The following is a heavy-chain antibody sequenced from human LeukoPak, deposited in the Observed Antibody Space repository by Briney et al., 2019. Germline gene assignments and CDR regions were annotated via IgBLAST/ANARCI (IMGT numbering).Heavy chain of an antibody. J-gene: IGHJ6*02. CDR3: AKDYYGSGSYSDPHYYYGMDV. CDR2: ISGGGGST. D-gene: IGHD3-10*01. CDR1: GFTFSNYA. Sequence: GGSLRLSCAASGFTFSNYAMSWVRQAPGKGLEWVSAISGGGGSTYYADSVRGRFTISRDNSKNTLYLQMNSLRAEDTALYYCAKDYYGSGSYSDPHYYYGMDVWGQGTTVTVSS. V-gene: IGHV3-23*01.